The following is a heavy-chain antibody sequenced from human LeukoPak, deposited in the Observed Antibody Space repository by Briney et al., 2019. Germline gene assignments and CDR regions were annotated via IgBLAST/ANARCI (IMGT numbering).Heavy chain of an antibody. J-gene: IGHJ2*01. CDR1: GDSIRIPPYY. CDR2: IFSSGST. D-gene: IGHD3-10*01. CDR3: ARVGAGLYFDL. V-gene: IGHV4-39*07. Sequence: SSETLSLTCTVSGDSIRIPPYYWGWIRQPPGKGLEWVGHIFSSGSTYYNPSLKSRVTISRDTSKNQFSLHLNSGTAADTAVYYCARVGAGLYFDLGGRGTLVTVSS.